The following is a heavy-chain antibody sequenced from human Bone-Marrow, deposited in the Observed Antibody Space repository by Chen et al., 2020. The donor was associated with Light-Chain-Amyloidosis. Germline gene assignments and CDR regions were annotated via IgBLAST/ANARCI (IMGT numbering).Heavy chain of an antibody. Sequence: EVQLVESGGGLVKPGGSLRLSCAASGFTFSNAWMSWVRQAPGKGLGWVGRSKTKTDGGITNYAAAVKGRFIISRDDSENTLYLQMNSLKTEDTAVYFCAAGDGSGRTCHSAGVDFWGQGTLVTVSS. CDR3: AAGDGSGRTCHSAGVDF. V-gene: IGHV3-15*01. CDR1: GFTFSNAW. CDR2: SKTKTDGGIT. D-gene: IGHD2-15*01. J-gene: IGHJ4*02.